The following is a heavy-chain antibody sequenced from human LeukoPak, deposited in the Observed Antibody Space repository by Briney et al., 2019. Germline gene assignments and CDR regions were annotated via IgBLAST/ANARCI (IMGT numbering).Heavy chain of an antibody. CDR3: ARVPPKFYDSSGSVDY. J-gene: IGHJ4*02. CDR1: GYTSTSYA. V-gene: IGHV1-69*13. CDR2: IIPIFGTA. Sequence: SVKVSCKASGYTSTSYAMNWMRQAPGQGLEWMGGIIPIFGTANYAQKFQGRVTITADESTSTAYMELSSLRSEDTAVYYCARVPPKFYDSSGSVDYWGQGTLVTVSS. D-gene: IGHD3-22*01.